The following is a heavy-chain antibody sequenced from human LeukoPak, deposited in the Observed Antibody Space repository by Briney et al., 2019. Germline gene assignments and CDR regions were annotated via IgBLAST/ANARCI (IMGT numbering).Heavy chain of an antibody. CDR1: GFTVSSIH. D-gene: IGHD2-2*01. CDR3: AKDPRYCSSTSCYGY. J-gene: IGHJ4*02. V-gene: IGHV3-53*01. Sequence: GGSLRLSCAASGFTVSSIHMVWVRQAPGKGLEWVSVTYTGGNSYYADSVKGRFTISRDNSKNTLYLQMNSLRAEDTAVYYCAKDPRYCSSTSCYGYWGQGTLVTVSS. CDR2: TYTGGNS.